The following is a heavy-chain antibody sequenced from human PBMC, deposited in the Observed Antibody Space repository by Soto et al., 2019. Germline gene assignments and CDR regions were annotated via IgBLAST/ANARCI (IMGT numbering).Heavy chain of an antibody. D-gene: IGHD4-17*01. CDR3: ARVDDHGGNSDY. CDR1: GGTFSGYI. CDR2: IIPVFGTT. Sequence: QVQLVQSGAEVKKPGSSVKVSCKASGGTFSGYIITWVRQAPGQGLEWMGGIIPVFGTTNSAQKFLGRVTITADASTNTAYMELSSLRSEDTAMHYCARVDDHGGNSDYWGQGTLVTVSS. V-gene: IGHV1-69*01. J-gene: IGHJ4*02.